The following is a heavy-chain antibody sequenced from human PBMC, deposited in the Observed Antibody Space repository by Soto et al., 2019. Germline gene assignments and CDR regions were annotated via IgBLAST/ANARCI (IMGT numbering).Heavy chain of an antibody. V-gene: IGHV1-18*01. CDR1: GYTFTSYG. CDR3: ERELTTMEV. Sequence: QVQLMQSGAEVKKHGASVKVSCKASGYTFTSYGISWVRQAPGQGLEWMGWIRASHGNTNYAQKLQGRVTMTTHTSTRQAHRELRGLRSSDTGVYYCERELTTMEVWCQGNTVSGSS. J-gene: IGHJ6*02. D-gene: IGHD1-1*01. CDR2: IRASHGNT.